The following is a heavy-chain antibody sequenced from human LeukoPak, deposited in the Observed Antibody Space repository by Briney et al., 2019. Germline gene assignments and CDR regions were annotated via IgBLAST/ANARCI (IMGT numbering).Heavy chain of an antibody. J-gene: IGHJ5*02. V-gene: IGHV3-20*04. CDR1: GFTFDDYG. Sequence: GGSLRLSCAASGFTFDDYGMSWVRQAPGKGLEWVSGINWNGGSTGYADSVKGRFTISRDNSKNTLYLQMNSLRAEDTAVYYCASQSYARFDPWGQGTLVTVSS. D-gene: IGHD3-16*01. CDR3: ASQSYARFDP. CDR2: INWNGGST.